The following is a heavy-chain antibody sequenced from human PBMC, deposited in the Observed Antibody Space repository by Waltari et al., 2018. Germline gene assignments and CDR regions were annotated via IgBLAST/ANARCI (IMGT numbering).Heavy chain of an antibody. CDR1: VFTCSSDG. Sequence: EVRLVESGGGLVKPGGSLRLSCAASVFTCSSDGVYWVRQAPGKGLEWVSSISSLSKYTYYADSVKGRFTISRDNAKNSLYLQMNSLRAEDTAVYFCARDGISSTQSGYFDYWGQGVLVTVSS. CDR2: ISSLSKYT. D-gene: IGHD6-13*01. V-gene: IGHV3-21*01. J-gene: IGHJ4*02. CDR3: ARDGISSTQSGYFDY.